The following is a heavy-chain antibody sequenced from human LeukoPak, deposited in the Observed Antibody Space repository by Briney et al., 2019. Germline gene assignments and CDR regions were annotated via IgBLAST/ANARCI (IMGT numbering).Heavy chain of an antibody. V-gene: IGHV3-23*01. CDR3: AKGLISGTYFPLSGMDV. CDR2: ISGLDGRT. Sequence: GGSLRLSCAASGFTFSSYAITWVRQAPGKGLEWVSGISGLDGRTYYADSVKGRFTISRDNSKNTLYLLMNSLRAEDTAVYYCAKGLISGTYFPLSGMDVWGQGTTVTVSS. J-gene: IGHJ6*02. CDR1: GFTFSSYA. D-gene: IGHD1-26*01.